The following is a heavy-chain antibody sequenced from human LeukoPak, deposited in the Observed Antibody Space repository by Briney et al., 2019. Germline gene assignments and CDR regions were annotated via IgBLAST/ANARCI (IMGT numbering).Heavy chain of an antibody. D-gene: IGHD3-22*01. CDR2: ISSSSSYI. CDR1: GFTFSSYS. Sequence: PGGSLRLSCAASGFTFSSYSMNWVRQAPGKGLEWVSSISSSSSYIYYADSVKGRFTISRDNAKNSLYLQMNSLRAEDTAVCYCARDSSRYYYDSSGHCPDYWGQGTLVTVSS. CDR3: ARDSSRYYYDSSGHCPDY. J-gene: IGHJ4*02. V-gene: IGHV3-21*01.